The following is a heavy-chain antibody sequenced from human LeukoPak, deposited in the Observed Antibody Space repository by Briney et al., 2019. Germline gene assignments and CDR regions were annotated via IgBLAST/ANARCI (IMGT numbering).Heavy chain of an antibody. Sequence: VASVKVSCKASGYTFTSYDINWVRQATGQGLEWMGWMNPNSGNTGYAQKFQGRVTITRNTSISTAYMELSSLKASDTAMYYCARHGLEMTTMVDYWGQGTLVTVSS. V-gene: IGHV1-8*03. CDR2: MNPNSGNT. J-gene: IGHJ4*02. CDR1: GYTFTSYD. CDR3: ARHGLEMTTMVDY. D-gene: IGHD5-24*01.